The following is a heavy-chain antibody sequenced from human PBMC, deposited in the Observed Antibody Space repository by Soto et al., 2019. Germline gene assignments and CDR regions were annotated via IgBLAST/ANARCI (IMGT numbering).Heavy chain of an antibody. CDR2: IIPILGIA. D-gene: IGHD1-1*01. CDR3: AREFSVQLERGSNYYYYYMDV. Sequence: QVQLVQSGAEVKKPGSSVKVSCKASGGTFSSYTISWVRQAPGQGLEWMGRIIPILGIANYAQKFQGRVTIIADKSTSTAYMELSSLRSEDTAVYYCAREFSVQLERGSNYYYYYMDVWGKGTTVTVSS. CDR1: GGTFSSYT. J-gene: IGHJ6*03. V-gene: IGHV1-69*08.